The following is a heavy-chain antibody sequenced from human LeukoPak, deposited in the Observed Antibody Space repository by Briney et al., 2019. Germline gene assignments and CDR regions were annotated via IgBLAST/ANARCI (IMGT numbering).Heavy chain of an antibody. J-gene: IGHJ4*02. CDR3: ARVLRQELVLGPFDY. CDR2: TSYDGINE. Sequence: PGGYLRLYVAASGFTVSSNGMHWVRQAPGKGLEGVVVTSYDGINENYADSVKGRFTIPRDKSKDTLDLQMNSLKAEDKDESSFARVLRQELVLGPFDYWGQGTRVSVSS. V-gene: IGHV3-30*12. CDR1: GFTVSSNG. D-gene: IGHD6-13*01.